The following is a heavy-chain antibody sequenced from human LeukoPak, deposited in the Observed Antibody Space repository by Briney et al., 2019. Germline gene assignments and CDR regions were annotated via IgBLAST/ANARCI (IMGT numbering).Heavy chain of an antibody. CDR1: GFTFSSYA. J-gene: IGHJ3*02. V-gene: IGHV3-23*01. D-gene: IGHD2-15*01. CDR3: TRGGYCSGDTCYSSAFDI. CDR2: IGTSGGSA. Sequence: PGGSLRLSCAASGFTFSSYAMSWVRQAPGKGLEWVSAIGTSGGSAYYADSVKGRFTISRDTSKNTLYLQMNSLRAEDTAVYYCTRGGYCSGDTCYSSAFDIWGQGTMVTVSS.